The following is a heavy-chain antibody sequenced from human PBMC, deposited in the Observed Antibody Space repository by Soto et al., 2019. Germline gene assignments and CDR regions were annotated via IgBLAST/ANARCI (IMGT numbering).Heavy chain of an antibody. J-gene: IGHJ6*02. CDR3: AREKAAAGTWRYYYYGMDV. V-gene: IGHV4-34*01. Sequence: SETLSLTCAVYGGSFSGYYWSWIRQPPGKGLEWIGEINHSGSTNYNPSLKSRVTISVDTSKNQFSLKLSSVTAADTAVYYCAREKAAAGTWRYYYYGMDVWGQGTTVTVS. D-gene: IGHD6-13*01. CDR2: INHSGST. CDR1: GGSFSGYY.